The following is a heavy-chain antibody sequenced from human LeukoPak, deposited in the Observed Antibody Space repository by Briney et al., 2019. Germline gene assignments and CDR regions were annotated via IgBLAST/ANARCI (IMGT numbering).Heavy chain of an antibody. J-gene: IGHJ5*02. CDR3: ARVGWEILNLHFDP. D-gene: IGHD1-14*01. V-gene: IGHV3-7*03. Sequence: GRSLRLSCVGSGFTFSNKWMTWVRQAPGKGPEWVATIKKDGSQTYYVDSVKGRFTISRDNAQNSLYLQMNGLRVEDTAIYSCARVGWEILNLHFDPWGQGTLVTVSS. CDR2: IKKDGSQT. CDR1: GFTFSNKW.